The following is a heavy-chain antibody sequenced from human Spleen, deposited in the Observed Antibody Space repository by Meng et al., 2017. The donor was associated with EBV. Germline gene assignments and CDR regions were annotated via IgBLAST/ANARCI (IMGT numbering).Heavy chain of an antibody. CDR1: GFTFSSYA. CDR2: ISDDGANK. V-gene: IGHV3-30-3*01. D-gene: IGHD5-24*01. J-gene: IGHJ4*02. CDR3: ARTNNYGNGYLDY. Sequence: QVQLVESXXGVVQPGXALRVSCAASGFTFSSYAVHWVRQAPDKGLEWVAVISDDGANKYHADSVKGRFTISRDNSKDTLYLQMNSLRPEDTAVYYCARTNNYGNGYLDYWGQGTLVTVSS.